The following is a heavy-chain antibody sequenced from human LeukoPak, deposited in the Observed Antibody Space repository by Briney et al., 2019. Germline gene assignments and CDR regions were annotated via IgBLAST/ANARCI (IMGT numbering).Heavy chain of an antibody. J-gene: IGHJ4*02. Sequence: GASVKVSCKASGYTFTSYDINWVRQAPGQGLEWMGWINTNTGNPTYAQGFTGRFVFSLDTSVSTAYLQISSLKAEDTAVYYCARVGSGWYVVYWGQGTLVTVSS. CDR1: GYTFTSYD. V-gene: IGHV7-4-1*02. D-gene: IGHD6-19*01. CDR2: INTNTGNP. CDR3: ARVGSGWYVVY.